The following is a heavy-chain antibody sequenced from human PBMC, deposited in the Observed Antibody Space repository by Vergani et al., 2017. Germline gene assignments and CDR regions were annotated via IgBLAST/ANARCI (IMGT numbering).Heavy chain of an antibody. V-gene: IGHV1-69*01. J-gene: IGHJ4*02. Sequence: QVQLVQSGAEVKKPGSSVKVSCKASGGTFSSYAISWVRQAPGQGLEWMGGIIPIFGTANYAQKFQGRVTITADESTSTAYMELSSLRSEDTAVYYCARRYCSGGSCYSPFDYWGREPWSPSPQ. CDR3: ARRYCSGGSCYSPFDY. CDR1: GGTFSSYA. D-gene: IGHD2-15*01. CDR2: IIPIFGTA.